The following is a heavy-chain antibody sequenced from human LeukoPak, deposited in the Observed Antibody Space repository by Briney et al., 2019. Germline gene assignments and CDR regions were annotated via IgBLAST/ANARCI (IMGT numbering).Heavy chain of an antibody. Sequence: HSGGSLRLSCAASGFTFSSYSMNWVRQAPGKGLEWVSYISSSSSTIYYADSVKGRFTISRDNAKNSLYLQMNSLRAEDTAVYYCAKDRREQQRGGYYFDYWGQGTLVTVSS. D-gene: IGHD6-13*01. CDR2: ISSSSSTI. V-gene: IGHV3-48*01. CDR3: AKDRREQQRGGYYFDY. J-gene: IGHJ4*02. CDR1: GFTFSSYS.